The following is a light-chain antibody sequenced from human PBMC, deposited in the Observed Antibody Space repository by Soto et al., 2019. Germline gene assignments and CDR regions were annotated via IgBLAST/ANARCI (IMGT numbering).Light chain of an antibody. J-gene: IGKJ4*01. CDR1: QSVSYN. CDR3: QQYKNWPPLT. V-gene: IGKV3-15*01. Sequence: EIVMTQSPATLSVSPGETATLSCRASQSVSYNLAWSQQKPGQGPRLLIYGAFTRATGIPARFSGSGSGTDFTLTISSLQSEDFAVYYCQQYKNWPPLTFGGGTKVEIK. CDR2: GAF.